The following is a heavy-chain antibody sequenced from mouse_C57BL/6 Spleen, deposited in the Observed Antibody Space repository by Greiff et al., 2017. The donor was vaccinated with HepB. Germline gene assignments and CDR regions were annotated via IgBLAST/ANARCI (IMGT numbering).Heavy chain of an antibody. D-gene: IGHD2-12*01. CDR2: INPYNGGT. V-gene: IGHV1-19*01. Sequence: EVQLQQSGPVLVKPGASVKMSCKASGYTFTDYYMNWVKQSHGKSLEWIGVINPYNGGTSYNQKFKGKATLTVDKSSSTAYMELNSLTYEDSAVYYCARDDGYAMDYWGQGTSVTVSS. CDR3: ARDDGYAMDY. J-gene: IGHJ4*01. CDR1: GYTFTDYY.